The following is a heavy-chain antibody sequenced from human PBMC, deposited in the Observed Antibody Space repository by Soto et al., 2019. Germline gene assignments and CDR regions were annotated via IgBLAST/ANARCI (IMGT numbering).Heavy chain of an antibody. V-gene: IGHV3-33*01. D-gene: IGHD3-16*01. J-gene: IGHJ4*01. CDR2: IRYDGSNI. CDR1: GFTFSGYG. Sequence: QVQLVESGGGVVQPGRSLRLSCVASGFTFSGYGMHWVRQAPGKGLEWVAIIRYDGSNIYYADSVRGRFAISRDNSKNRLFLQMDSLGAEDTAVYYCARDGVGATAFWGYLDYWGHGALVTVSS. CDR3: ARDGVGATAFWGYLDY.